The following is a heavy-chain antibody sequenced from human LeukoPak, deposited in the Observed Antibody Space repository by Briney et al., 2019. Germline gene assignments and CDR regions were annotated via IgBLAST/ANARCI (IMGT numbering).Heavy chain of an antibody. D-gene: IGHD2-15*01. J-gene: IGHJ5*02. CDR2: ISAYNGNT. V-gene: IGHV1-18*01. CDR3: ARGMIHGVAATRWYNWFDP. Sequence: ASVKVSCKASGYTFTSYGISWVRQAPGQGLEWMGWISAYNGNTNYAQKLQGRVTMTTDTSTSTAYMELRSLRSDDTAVYYCARGMIHGVAATRWYNWFDPWGQGTLVTVSS. CDR1: GYTFTSYG.